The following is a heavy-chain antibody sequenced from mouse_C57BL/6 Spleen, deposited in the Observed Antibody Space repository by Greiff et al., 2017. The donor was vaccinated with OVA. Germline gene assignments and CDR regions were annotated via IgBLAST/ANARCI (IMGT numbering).Heavy chain of an antibody. Sequence: QVQLQQPGAELVRPGSSVKLSCKASGYTFTSYWMHWVKQRPIQGLEWIGNIDPSDSDTHYNQKFKDKATLTVDKSSSTAYMQLSSLTSEDSAVYYCARDYGSSYGWYFDVWGTGTTVTVSA. CDR2: IDPSDSDT. CDR3: ARDYGSSYGWYFDV. J-gene: IGHJ1*03. D-gene: IGHD1-1*01. CDR1: GYTFTSYW. V-gene: IGHV1-52*01.